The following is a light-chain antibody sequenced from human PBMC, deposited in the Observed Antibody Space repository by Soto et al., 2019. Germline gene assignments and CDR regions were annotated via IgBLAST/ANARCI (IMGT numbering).Light chain of an antibody. CDR3: QSYASSRYV. V-gene: IGLV1-40*01. CDR2: GNN. J-gene: IGLJ1*01. CDR1: SSHIGAGHA. Sequence: QSVLTQPPSVSGAPGQRVTISCTGSSSHIGAGHAVHWYQQLPGTAPRLLIYGNNHRPSGVPDRFSASRSGTSASLAITGLQAEDEAHYYCQSYASSRYVFGTGTKVTVL.